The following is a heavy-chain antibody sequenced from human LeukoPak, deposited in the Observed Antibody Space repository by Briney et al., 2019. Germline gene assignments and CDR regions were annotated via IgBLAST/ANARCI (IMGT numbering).Heavy chain of an antibody. CDR1: GGSMRSNSFY. CDR2: INYGGHT. CDR3: ARTHFDSLGWFDP. D-gene: IGHD3-9*01. J-gene: IGHJ5*02. Sequence: SETLSLTCTVSGGSMRSNSFYWGWIRQSPGKGLEWIANINYGGHTYYNPSVKSRVTLFVDVSKNRFSLNLTSVTAADTALYFCARTHFDSLGWFDPWGQGIQVIVSS. V-gene: IGHV4-39*07.